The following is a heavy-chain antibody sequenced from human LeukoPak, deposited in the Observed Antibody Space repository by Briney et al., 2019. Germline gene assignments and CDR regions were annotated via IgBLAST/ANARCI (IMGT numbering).Heavy chain of an antibody. CDR2: INHSGNI. CDR3: ARQSYHLLYGYYYYYIDV. CDR1: GFTFSSYA. V-gene: IGHV4-34*01. J-gene: IGHJ6*03. D-gene: IGHD2-2*02. Sequence: GSLRLSCAASGFTFSSYAMTWVRQSPEKGLEWIAEINHSGNINYNASLQSRLTISVDTSKSQFSLRLRSVTVADTAVYYCARQSYHLLYGYYYYYIDVWGKGTPVTVSS.